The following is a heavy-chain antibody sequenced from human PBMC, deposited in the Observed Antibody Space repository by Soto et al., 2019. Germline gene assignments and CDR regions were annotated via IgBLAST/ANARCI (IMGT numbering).Heavy chain of an antibody. CDR2: IYYSGST. J-gene: IGHJ5*02. V-gene: IGHV4-30-4*01. D-gene: IGHD2-15*01. CDR1: GGSISSGDYY. Sequence: QMQLQESGPGLVKPSQTLSLTCTVSGGSISSGDYYWSWIRQPPGKGLEWIGYIYYSGSTNYNPSLKSRVTISVDTSKTQCSLKLSSVTAAVTAVYYCARVRGRLLRFDPWGQGTLVTVSS. CDR3: ARVRGRLLRFDP.